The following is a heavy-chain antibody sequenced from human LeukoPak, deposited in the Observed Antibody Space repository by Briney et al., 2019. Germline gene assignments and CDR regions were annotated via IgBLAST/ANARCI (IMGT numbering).Heavy chain of an antibody. V-gene: IGHV3-11*04. D-gene: IGHD6-13*01. CDR2: ISSSGSTI. Sequence: GSLRLSCASSGFNFRYFYLSWVRPGPGEGVEWVSYISSSGSTIYYADSVKGRFTISRDNAKNSLYLQMNSLRAEDTAVYYCAREAIAAGVFDYWGQGTLVTVSS. J-gene: IGHJ4*02. CDR1: GFNFRYFY. CDR3: AREAIAAGVFDY.